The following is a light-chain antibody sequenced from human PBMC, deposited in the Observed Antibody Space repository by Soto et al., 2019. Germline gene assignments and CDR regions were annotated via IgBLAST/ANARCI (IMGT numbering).Light chain of an antibody. CDR1: SSDVGGYNY. J-gene: IGLJ1*01. CDR3: SSYTSSSTPYV. Sequence: QSALTQPASVSGSPGQPITISCTGTSSDVGGYNYVSWYQQHPGKAPKLMIYDVSNRPSGVSNRFSGSKSGNTASLTISGLQAEDEADYYCSSYTSSSTPYVFGTGTRSPS. CDR2: DVS. V-gene: IGLV2-14*01.